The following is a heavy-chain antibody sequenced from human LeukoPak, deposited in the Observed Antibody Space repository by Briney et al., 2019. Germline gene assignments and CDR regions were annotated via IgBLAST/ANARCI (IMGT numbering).Heavy chain of an antibody. Sequence: SETLSLTCTVSGGSISSGGYYWSWIRQPPGKGLEWIGYIYSSGSTNYNPSLKSRITISVDTSKNQFSLKLSSVTAADTAVYYCARFAYCGGHCWYCFDYWGQGSLVTVSS. D-gene: IGHD2-21*02. V-gene: IGHV4-61*08. CDR1: GGSISSGGYY. CDR3: ARFAYCGGHCWYCFDY. J-gene: IGHJ4*02. CDR2: IYSSGST.